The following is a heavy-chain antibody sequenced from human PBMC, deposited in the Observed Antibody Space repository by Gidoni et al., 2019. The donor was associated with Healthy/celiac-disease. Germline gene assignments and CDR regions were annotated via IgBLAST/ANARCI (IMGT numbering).Heavy chain of an antibody. J-gene: IGHJ6*02. D-gene: IGHD6-13*01. CDR3: AAGLAAAGSYYYYYGMDV. Sequence: FNPSIKSRVTMSVDTSKNQFSLKLSSVTAADTAVYYCAAGLAAAGSYYYYYGMDVWGQGTTVTVSS. V-gene: IGHV4-4*07.